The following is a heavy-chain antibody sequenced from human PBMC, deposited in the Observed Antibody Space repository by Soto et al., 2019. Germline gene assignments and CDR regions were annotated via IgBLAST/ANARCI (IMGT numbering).Heavy chain of an antibody. CDR1: GFTFSTYA. Sequence: PVGSLRLSCAASGFTFSTYAMSWVRQAPGKGLEWVSGIGNNGENTYYADSVKGRFTISRDDARHTLYLQMNSLGAEDTAIYYCAKDHRPGYDSGWHFFHYWGQGSQVTVSS. CDR2: IGNNGENT. V-gene: IGHV3-23*01. D-gene: IGHD6-19*01. J-gene: IGHJ4*02. CDR3: AKDHRPGYDSGWHFFHY.